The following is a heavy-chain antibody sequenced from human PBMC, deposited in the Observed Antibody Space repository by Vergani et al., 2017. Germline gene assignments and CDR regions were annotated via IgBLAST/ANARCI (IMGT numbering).Heavy chain of an antibody. Sequence: QVQPVQSGAEVKKPGASVKVSCKASGYTFTGYYMHWVRQAPGQGLEWMGWINPNSGGTNYAQKFQGRVTMTRDTSISTAYMELSRLRSDDTAVYYCARTVYYYDSSGYYYLFDPWGQGTLVTVSS. V-gene: IGHV1-2*02. CDR3: ARTVYYYDSSGYYYLFDP. J-gene: IGHJ5*02. D-gene: IGHD3-22*01. CDR2: INPNSGGT. CDR1: GYTFTGYY.